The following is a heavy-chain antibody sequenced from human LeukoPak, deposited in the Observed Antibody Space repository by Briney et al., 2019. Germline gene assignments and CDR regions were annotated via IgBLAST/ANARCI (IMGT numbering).Heavy chain of an antibody. D-gene: IGHD3-10*01. J-gene: IGHJ3*02. CDR3: AKNWWVRGVISPPMGVFDS. CDR1: GFTFSSFA. V-gene: IGHV3-23*01. CDR2: FSGGGVST. Sequence: GGLQLSFPASGFTFSSFAMSWVRQAPGKGLEWVSAFSGGGVSTYYPDSLKGEFTISRDNSKNTLDLQMNSLKAEDTAVDYCAKNWWVRGVISPPMGVFDSGGQGTMVTVSS.